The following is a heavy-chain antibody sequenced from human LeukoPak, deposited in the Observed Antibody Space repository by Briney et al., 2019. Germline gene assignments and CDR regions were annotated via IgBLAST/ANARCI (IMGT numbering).Heavy chain of an antibody. CDR1: GGSFSGYY. D-gene: IGHD2-15*01. CDR3: ARGKGKGVVVAAPRRYNWFDP. J-gene: IGHJ5*02. CDR2: INHSGST. Sequence: SETLSLTCAVHGGSFSGYYWSWIRQPPGQGLEWIGEINHSGSTNYNPSLKSRVTISVDTSKNQFSLKLSSVTAADTAVYYCARGKGKGVVVAAPRRYNWFDPWGQGTLVTVSS. V-gene: IGHV4-34*01.